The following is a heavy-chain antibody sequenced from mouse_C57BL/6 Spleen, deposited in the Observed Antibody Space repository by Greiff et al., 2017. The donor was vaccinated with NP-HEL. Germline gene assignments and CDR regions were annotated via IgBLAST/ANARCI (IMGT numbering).Heavy chain of an antibody. Sequence: QVQLQQSGAELVKPGASVKISCKASGYAFSSYWMNWVKQRPGKGLEWIGQIYPGDGDTNYNGKFKGKATLTADKSSSTAYMQLSSLTSEDSAVYFCARGRYGSSHWYFDVWGTGTTVTVSS. D-gene: IGHD1-1*01. CDR3: ARGRYGSSHWYFDV. V-gene: IGHV1-80*01. CDR2: IYPGDGDT. J-gene: IGHJ1*03. CDR1: GYAFSSYW.